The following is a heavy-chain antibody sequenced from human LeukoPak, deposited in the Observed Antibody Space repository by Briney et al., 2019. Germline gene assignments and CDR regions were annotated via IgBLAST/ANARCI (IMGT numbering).Heavy chain of an antibody. J-gene: IGHJ4*02. Sequence: PSETLSLTCTVSGVSITSSNFYWGWVRQPPGKGLEWIGTIYYTGRIFYNPSLQSRVTIDVDMSKNQVSLKLTSVTAADTAVYYCARHPSRWYYFDYWGQGTRVTVSS. V-gene: IGHV4-39*01. CDR2: IYYTGRI. CDR1: GVSITSSNFY. D-gene: IGHD4-23*01. CDR3: ARHPSRWYYFDY.